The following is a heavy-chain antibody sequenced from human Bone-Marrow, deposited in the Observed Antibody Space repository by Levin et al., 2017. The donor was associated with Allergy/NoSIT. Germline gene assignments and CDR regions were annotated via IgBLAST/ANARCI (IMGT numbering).Heavy chain of an antibody. D-gene: IGHD6-13*01. Sequence: SQTLSLTCAVYGGSFSGYYWSWIRPPPGKGLEWIGEINHSGSTNYNPSLKSRVTISVDTSKNQFSLKLSSVTAADTAVYYCARDWQLGPIGYWGQGTLVTVSS. J-gene: IGHJ4*02. CDR1: GGSFSGYY. CDR3: ARDWQLGPIGY. V-gene: IGHV4-34*01. CDR2: INHSGST.